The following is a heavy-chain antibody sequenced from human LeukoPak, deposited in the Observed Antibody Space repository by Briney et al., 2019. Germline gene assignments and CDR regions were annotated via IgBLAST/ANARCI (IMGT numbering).Heavy chain of an antibody. D-gene: IGHD4-23*01. CDR1: GGTSSSYA. J-gene: IGHJ4*02. V-gene: IGHV1-69*04. Sequence: SVKVSCKASGGTSSSYAISWVRQAPGQGLEWMGRIIPILGIANYPQKFQGRVTITADKSTSTAYMELSSLRSEDTAVYYCAREQGVTSPGGDHWGQGTLVTVSS. CDR2: IIPILGIA. CDR3: AREQGVTSPGGDH.